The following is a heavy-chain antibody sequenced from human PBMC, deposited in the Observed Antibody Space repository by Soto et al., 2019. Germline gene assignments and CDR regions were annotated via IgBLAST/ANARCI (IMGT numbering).Heavy chain of an antibody. CDR3: ARDSGSSLSHAFDI. CDR1: GYTFTGYY. Sequence: ASVKVSCKASGYTFTGYYMHWVRQAPGQGLEWMGWINPNSGGTNYAQKFQGWVTMTRDTSISTAYMELSRLRSDDTAVYYCARDSGSSLSHAFDIWGQGTMVTVSS. D-gene: IGHD3-10*01. CDR2: INPNSGGT. V-gene: IGHV1-2*04. J-gene: IGHJ3*02.